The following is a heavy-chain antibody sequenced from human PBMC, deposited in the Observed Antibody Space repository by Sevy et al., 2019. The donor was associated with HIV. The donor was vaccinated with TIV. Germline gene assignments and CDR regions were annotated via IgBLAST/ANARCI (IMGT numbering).Heavy chain of an antibody. CDR3: VRAIAKDGSF. J-gene: IGHJ4*02. Sequence: GGSLRLSCVASAFTLNNYWMHWVRQAPGKGLEWVANINQDGGVTYYVDSVRGRFTISRDNGRNLVFLQMNSLRVDDTALYFCVRAIAKDGSFWGQGTLVTVSS. V-gene: IGHV3-7*01. D-gene: IGHD6-13*01. CDR1: AFTLNNYW. CDR2: INQDGGVT.